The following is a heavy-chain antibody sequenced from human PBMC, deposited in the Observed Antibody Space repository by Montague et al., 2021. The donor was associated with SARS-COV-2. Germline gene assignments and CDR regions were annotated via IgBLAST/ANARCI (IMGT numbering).Heavy chain of an antibody. J-gene: IGHJ3*02. CDR3: AQIRGTTNGDAFDI. D-gene: IGHD2-8*01. V-gene: IGHV2-70*01. Sequence: PALVKPTQTLTLTCTFSGFSLSTSGMCVGWIRQPPGKALEWLALIYWDDDKYYSTSLKTRLTISKDTSKNQVVLTMTNMDPVDTATYYCAQIRGTTNGDAFDIWGRGTMVTVSS. CDR2: IYWDDDK. CDR1: GFSLSTSGMC.